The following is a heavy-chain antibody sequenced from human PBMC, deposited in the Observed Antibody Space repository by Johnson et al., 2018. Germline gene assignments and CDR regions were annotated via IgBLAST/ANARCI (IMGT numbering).Heavy chain of an antibody. D-gene: IGHD6-19*01. CDR1: GFSFSNFV. V-gene: IGHV3-33*01. CDR2: IWFDGRHI. Sequence: QVQLVQSGGGVVQPGKSLRLSCAASGFSFSNFVMHWVRQAPGKGLELVAVIWFDGRHIFYADSVRGRFTISRDNSKNMLYLQMNSPRVDDTAMYYCASDLVERSYSPGWYIEDLWGQGTRVTVSS. CDR3: ASDLVERSYSPGWYIEDL. J-gene: IGHJ3*01.